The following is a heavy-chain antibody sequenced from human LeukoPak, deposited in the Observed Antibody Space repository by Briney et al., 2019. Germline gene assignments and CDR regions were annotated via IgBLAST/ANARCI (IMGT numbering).Heavy chain of an antibody. CDR3: AREKDIVVVPAATTTGAFDI. CDR1: GYTFTSYD. CDR2: MNPNSGNT. D-gene: IGHD2-2*01. V-gene: IGHV1-8*01. J-gene: IGHJ3*02. Sequence: GASAKVSCKASGYTFTSYDINWVRQATGQGLEWMGWMNPNSGNTGYAQKFQGRVTMTRNTSISTAYMELSSLRSEDTAVYYCAREKDIVVVPAATTTGAFDIWGQGTMVTVSS.